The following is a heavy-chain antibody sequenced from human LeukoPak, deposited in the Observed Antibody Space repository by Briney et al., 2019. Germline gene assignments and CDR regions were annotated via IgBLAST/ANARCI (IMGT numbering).Heavy chain of an antibody. CDR3: AKDDGGDYVGLDY. Sequence: GRSLRLSCTDSGFSGTFYGMHWVRQAPGKGLEWLAVITDDGSKKYYGGSVKGRFTISRDNSKHTLYLQMNSLRGEDTAVYYCAKDDGGDYVGLDYWGQGTLVTVSS. D-gene: IGHD4-17*01. CDR1: GFSGTFYG. J-gene: IGHJ4*02. CDR2: ITDDGSKK. V-gene: IGHV3-30*18.